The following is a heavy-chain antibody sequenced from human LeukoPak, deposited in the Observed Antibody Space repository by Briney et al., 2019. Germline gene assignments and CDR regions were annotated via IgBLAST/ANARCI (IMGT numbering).Heavy chain of an antibody. D-gene: IGHD4-23*01. J-gene: IGHJ4*02. CDR1: GGSINSYY. CDR2: IYSSGST. CDR3: ARGGKATVVTM. V-gene: IGHV4-4*07. Sequence: SETLSLTCTVSGGSINSYYWSWIRQPAGKGLEWIGRIYSSGSTNYNPSLKSRVSMSADTSKNQFSLKLTSVTAADTALYDCARGGKATVVTMWGQGILVTVSS.